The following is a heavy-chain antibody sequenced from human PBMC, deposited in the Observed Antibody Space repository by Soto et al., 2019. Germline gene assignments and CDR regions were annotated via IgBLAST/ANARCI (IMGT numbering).Heavy chain of an antibody. Sequence: QVQLQQWGAGLLKPSETLSLNCAVDGGSFSGYYWRWIRQPPGKGLEWIGEINHRGSINYNPSLKSRVTRSVDTPKNQFSLKLNSVTAADTAVFYCAGGSRMRIPAASGRGYSYQGLDVWGQGTAVTVSS. CDR1: GGSFSGYY. CDR3: AGGSRMRIPAASGRGYSYQGLDV. J-gene: IGHJ6*02. D-gene: IGHD2-15*01. V-gene: IGHV4-34*01. CDR2: INHRGSI.